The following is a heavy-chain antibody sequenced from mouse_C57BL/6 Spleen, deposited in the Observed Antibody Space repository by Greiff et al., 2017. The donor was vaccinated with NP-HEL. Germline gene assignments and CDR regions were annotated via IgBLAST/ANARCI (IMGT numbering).Heavy chain of an antibody. Sequence: QVQLQQSGAELVKPGASVKLSCKASGYTFTEYTIHWVKQRSGQGLEWIGWFYPGSGSIKYNEKFKDKATLTADKSSSTVYMELSRLTSEDSAVYFCARHEEWIYDGYSYAMDYWGQGTSVTVSS. D-gene: IGHD2-3*01. CDR2: FYPGSGSI. CDR1: GYTFTEYT. J-gene: IGHJ4*01. CDR3: ARHEEWIYDGYSYAMDY. V-gene: IGHV1-62-2*01.